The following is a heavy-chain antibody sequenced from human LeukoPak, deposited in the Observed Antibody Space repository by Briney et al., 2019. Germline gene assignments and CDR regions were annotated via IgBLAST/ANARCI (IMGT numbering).Heavy chain of an antibody. CDR2: ISGSGGST. V-gene: IGHV3-23*01. J-gene: IGHJ4*02. D-gene: IGHD1-1*01. CDR3: SKRGETGTKYFGY. Sequence: PGGSLRLSCAASGFTFSSYAMSWVRQAPGKGLEWVSVISGSGGSTYYADSVKGRFTISRDNSKNTLYLHMNSLRAEDTAVYYCSKRGETGTKYFGYWAQGTLVTVSS. CDR1: GFTFSSYA.